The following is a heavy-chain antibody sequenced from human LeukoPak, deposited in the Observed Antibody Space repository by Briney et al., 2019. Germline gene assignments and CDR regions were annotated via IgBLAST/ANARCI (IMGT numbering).Heavy chain of an antibody. CDR1: GYSISSGYY. CDR3: ARDQLLLWFEELHGAFDI. CDR2: IYYSGST. V-gene: IGHV4-38-2*02. J-gene: IGHJ3*02. Sequence: SETLSLTCTVSGYSISSGYYWGWIRQPPGKGLEWIGSIYYSGSTYYNPSLKSRVTISVDTSKNQFSLKLSSVTAADTAVYYCARDQLLLWFEELHGAFDIWGQGTMVTVSS. D-gene: IGHD3-10*01.